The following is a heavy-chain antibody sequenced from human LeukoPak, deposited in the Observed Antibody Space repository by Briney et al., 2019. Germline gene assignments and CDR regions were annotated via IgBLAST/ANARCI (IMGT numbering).Heavy chain of an antibody. CDR2: IYYSGST. Sequence: PSETLTLTCTVSGGSISDYYGNWIRQPPGKGLEWIGYIYYSGSTTYNPSLKSRVTMSVDTAKNQFSLRVRSVTAADTAVYYCARGDFCSKSNCYLRPMDVWAKGTTVTVSS. CDR3: ARGDFCSKSNCYLRPMDV. CDR1: GGSISDYY. J-gene: IGHJ6*03. V-gene: IGHV4-59*01. D-gene: IGHD3-3*01.